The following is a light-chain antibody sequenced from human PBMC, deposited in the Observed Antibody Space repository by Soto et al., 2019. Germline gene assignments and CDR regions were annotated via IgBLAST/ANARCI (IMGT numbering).Light chain of an antibody. CDR3: SSYTSSSTYV. J-gene: IGLJ1*01. CDR1: SSDVGSYNH. CDR2: DVS. Sequence: QSVLAQPASVSGSPGQSITISCTGTSSDVGSYNHVSWYQHHPGKAPKVIIYDVSNRPSGVSNRFSGSKSGNTASLTFSGLQAEGEADYYCSSYTSSSTYVFGTGTKVTVL. V-gene: IGLV2-14*03.